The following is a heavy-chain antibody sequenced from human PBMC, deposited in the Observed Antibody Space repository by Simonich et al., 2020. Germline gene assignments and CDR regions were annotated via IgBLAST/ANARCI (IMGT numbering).Heavy chain of an antibody. CDR3: ARVRFEAFDI. CDR1: GYTFTGYY. Sequence: QVQLVQSGAEVKKPGASVKVSCKASGYTFTGYYMHWVRQAPGQGLEWGGWINPTRGGTNYAQKFQGRVTMTRDTSISTAYMELSRLRSDDTAVYYCARVRFEAFDIWGQGTMVTVSS. CDR2: INPTRGGT. V-gene: IGHV1-2*02. J-gene: IGHJ3*02.